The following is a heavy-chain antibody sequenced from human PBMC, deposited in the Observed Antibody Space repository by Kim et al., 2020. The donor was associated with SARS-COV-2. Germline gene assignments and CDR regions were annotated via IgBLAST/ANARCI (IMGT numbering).Heavy chain of an antibody. J-gene: IGHJ4*01. CDR1: GFTFSSYA. D-gene: IGHD2-21*02. Sequence: GGSLRLSCAASGFTFSSYAMHWVRQAPGKGLEWVAVISYDGSNKYYADSVKGRFTISRDNSKNTLYLQMNSLRAEDTAGYYWSRDDCGGDCQSVGLFD. V-gene: IGHV3-30*04. CDR3: SRDDCGGDCQSVGLFD. CDR2: ISYDGSNK.